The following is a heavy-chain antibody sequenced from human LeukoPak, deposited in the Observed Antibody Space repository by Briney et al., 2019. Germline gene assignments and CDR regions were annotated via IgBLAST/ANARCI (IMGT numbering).Heavy chain of an antibody. D-gene: IGHD3-10*01. CDR2: IKQDGSEK. CDR1: GFTFSSYW. V-gene: IGHV3-7*03. J-gene: IGHJ6*03. Sequence: GGSLRLSCAASGFTFSSYWMSWVRQAPGKGLEWVANIKQDGSEKYYVDSVKGRFTISRDNAKNSLYLQMNSLRAEDTAVYYCARDLMGYGSGSYFYYYYYYMDVWGKGTTVTISS. CDR3: ARDLMGYGSGSYFYYYYYYMDV.